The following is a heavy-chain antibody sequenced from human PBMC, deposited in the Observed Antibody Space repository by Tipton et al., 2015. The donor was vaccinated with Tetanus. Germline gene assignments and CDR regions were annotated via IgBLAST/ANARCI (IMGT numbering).Heavy chain of an antibody. Sequence: SLRLSCEASGFTFNTYAMNWVRQAPGKGLEWVASITGRGDATYYSDSVKGRFTISRDNSKNTLSLQMSSLRVEDTAVYYCAKDMGVRGVYWGWFGSWGQGTLVTVSS. J-gene: IGHJ5*01. CDR1: GFTFNTYA. CDR2: ITGRGDAT. D-gene: IGHD3-10*01. V-gene: IGHV3-23*01. CDR3: AKDMGVRGVYWGWFGS.